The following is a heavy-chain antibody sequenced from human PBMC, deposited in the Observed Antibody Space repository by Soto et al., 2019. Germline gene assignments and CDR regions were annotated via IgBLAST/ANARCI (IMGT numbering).Heavy chain of an antibody. D-gene: IGHD3-3*01. J-gene: IGHJ5*02. CDR1: GGTFSSYA. CDR2: IIHIFGTA. CDR3: ARGDTIFKEEGGFDP. Sequence: QVQLVQSGAEVKKPGSSVKVSCKASGGTFSSYAISWVRQAPGQGLEWMGGIIHIFGTANYAQKFQGRVKITADESTSTVYMELSILRSEDTAVYYCARGDTIFKEEGGFDPWGQGTLVPVSS. V-gene: IGHV1-69*01.